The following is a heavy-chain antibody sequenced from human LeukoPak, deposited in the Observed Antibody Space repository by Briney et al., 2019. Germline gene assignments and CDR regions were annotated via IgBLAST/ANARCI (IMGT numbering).Heavy chain of an antibody. CDR2: ISDSGGST. J-gene: IGHJ6*02. Sequence: GGSLRLSCSASGFPFCSYAMEWGRQALREGLGYVSAISDSGGSTYYADSVKGRFTISSDNYKNTLYLQMSSLRAEDTAVYFCVRGYSFGPYGMDVWGQGTLVTVSS. V-gene: IGHV3-64D*09. D-gene: IGHD2-15*01. CDR1: GFPFCSYA. CDR3: VRGYSFGPYGMDV.